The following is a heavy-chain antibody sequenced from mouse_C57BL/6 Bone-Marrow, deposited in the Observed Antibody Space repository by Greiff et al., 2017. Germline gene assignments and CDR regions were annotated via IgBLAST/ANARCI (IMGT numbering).Heavy chain of an antibody. CDR2: IHPNSGST. V-gene: IGHV1-64*01. J-gene: IGHJ3*01. CDR3: ARESITTVVAPFAY. CDR1: GYTFTSYW. D-gene: IGHD1-1*01. Sequence: VQLQQPGAELVKPGASVKLSCKASGYTFTSYWMHWVKQRPGQGLEWIGMIHPNSGSTNYNEKFKSKATLTVDKSSSTAYMQLSSLTSEDSAVYYGARESITTVVAPFAYWGQGTLVTVSA.